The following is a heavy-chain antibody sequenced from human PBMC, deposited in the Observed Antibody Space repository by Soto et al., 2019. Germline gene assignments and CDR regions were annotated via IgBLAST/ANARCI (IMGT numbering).Heavy chain of an antibody. CDR3: ARDSLPGTRTWADH. Sequence: EVQLVESGGGLVQPGESLRLSCAASGFTVSSKYMSWVRQAPGKGLEWVSIIYMRGSTFYADSVKGRFTISRDTSKNTLYLQMDHLTVQDTAMYYCARDSLPGTRTWADHRGKGTLVTVSS. J-gene: IGHJ4*02. CDR2: IYMRGST. CDR1: GFTVSSKY. D-gene: IGHD1-26*01. V-gene: IGHV3-66*01.